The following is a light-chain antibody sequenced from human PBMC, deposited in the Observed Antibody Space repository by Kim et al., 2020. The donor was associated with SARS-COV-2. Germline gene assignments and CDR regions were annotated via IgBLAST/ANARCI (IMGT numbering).Light chain of an antibody. CDR2: QDT. J-gene: IGLJ2*01. CDR3: QAWDSGTGR. V-gene: IGLV3-1*01. Sequence: SVSPGKTASITCSGDKLGDKYKLWYQQKPGQSPVLVFYQDTKRPAGIPERFSGANSGDTATLTLSGTMAMDEADNYCQAWDSGTGRFGGGNQLTVL. CDR1: KLGDKY.